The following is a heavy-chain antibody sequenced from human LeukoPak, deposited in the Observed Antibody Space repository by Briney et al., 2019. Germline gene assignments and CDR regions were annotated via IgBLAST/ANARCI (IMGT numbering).Heavy chain of an antibody. V-gene: IGHV3-48*04. CDR3: AELGITMIGGV. Sequence: GGSLRLSCAASGFTFSSYSMNWVRQAPGKGLEWISYIRSSSRTIYYADSVKGRFTISRDNAKNSLYLQMNSLRAEDTAVYYCAELGITMIGGVWGKGTTVTISS. J-gene: IGHJ6*04. CDR2: IRSSSRTI. D-gene: IGHD3-10*02. CDR1: GFTFSSYS.